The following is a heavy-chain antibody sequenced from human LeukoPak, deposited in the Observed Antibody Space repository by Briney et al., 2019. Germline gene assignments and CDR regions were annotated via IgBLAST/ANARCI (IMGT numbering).Heavy chain of an antibody. Sequence: GGSLRLFCAASGFTFSNYAMSWVRQAPGKGLEGVSAINDSGGSTYYADSVKGRFTISRDNSKNTLYLQMNSLRAEDTAVYYCAKPAISSRGWYYDYWGQGTLVTVSS. D-gene: IGHD6-19*01. CDR1: GFTFSNYA. CDR3: AKPAISSRGWYYDY. CDR2: INDSGGST. J-gene: IGHJ4*02. V-gene: IGHV3-23*01.